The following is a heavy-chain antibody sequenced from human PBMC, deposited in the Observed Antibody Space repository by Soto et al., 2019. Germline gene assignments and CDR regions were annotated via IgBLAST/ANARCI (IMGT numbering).Heavy chain of an antibody. D-gene: IGHD3-22*01. CDR1: GFTFSSYA. CDR2: ISYDGSNK. CDR3: ARDRDYYDSSGFHWYFDL. V-gene: IGHV3-30-3*01. Sequence: QVQLVESGGGVVQPGRSLRLSCAASGFTFSSYAMHWVRQAPGKGLEWVAVISYDGSNKYYADSVKGRFTISRDNSKNPLYLQMNSLRAEDTAVYYCARDRDYYDSSGFHWYFDLWGRGTLVTVSS. J-gene: IGHJ2*01.